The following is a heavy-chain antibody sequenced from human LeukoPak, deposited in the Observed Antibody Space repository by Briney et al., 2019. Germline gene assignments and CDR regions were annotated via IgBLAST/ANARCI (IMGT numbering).Heavy chain of an antibody. Sequence: SETLSLTCAVSGYSISSGYYWGWIRQPPGKGLEWIGEINHSGSTNYNPSLKSRVTISVDTSKNQFSLKLSSVTAADTAVYYCARGGTIFGVVIIHGNWFDPWGQGTLVTVSS. CDR3: ARGGTIFGVVIIHGNWFDP. CDR2: INHSGST. V-gene: IGHV4-38-2*01. D-gene: IGHD3-3*01. J-gene: IGHJ5*02. CDR1: GYSISSGYY.